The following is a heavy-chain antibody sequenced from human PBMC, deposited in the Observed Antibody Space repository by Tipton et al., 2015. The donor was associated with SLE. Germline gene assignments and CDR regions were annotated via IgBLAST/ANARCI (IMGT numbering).Heavy chain of an antibody. CDR2: IYYSGST. V-gene: IGHV4-59*01. D-gene: IGHD6-19*01. CDR1: GGSIRSYY. CDR3: VGEVAGKGFSG. Sequence: TLSLTCTVSGGSIRSYYWSWIRQPPGKGLEWIGYIYYSGSTNYNPSLKSRVTISVDTSKNQFSLKLSSVTAADTAVYYCVGEVAGKGFSGWGQGTLVTVSS. J-gene: IGHJ4*02.